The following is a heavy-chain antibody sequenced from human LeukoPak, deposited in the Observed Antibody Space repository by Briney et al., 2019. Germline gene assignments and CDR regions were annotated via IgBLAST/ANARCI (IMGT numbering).Heavy chain of an antibody. Sequence: WGSLRLSCAASGFTFSSYGMHWVRQAPGKGLEWVAVISYDGSNKYCADSVKGRFTISRDNSKNTLYLQMNSLRAEDTAVYYCAKDQCSSTSCYSFDYWGQGTLVTVSS. D-gene: IGHD2-2*01. CDR3: AKDQCSSTSCYSFDY. CDR1: GFTFSSYG. J-gene: IGHJ4*02. CDR2: ISYDGSNK. V-gene: IGHV3-30*18.